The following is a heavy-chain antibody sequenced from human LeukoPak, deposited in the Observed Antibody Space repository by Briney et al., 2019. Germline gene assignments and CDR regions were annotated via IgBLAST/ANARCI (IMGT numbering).Heavy chain of an antibody. D-gene: IGHD5-18*01. CDR3: ARGGYTYGPTYNWFDP. V-gene: IGHV4-30-2*01. J-gene: IGHJ5*02. Sequence: PSETLSLTCAVSGGSISSGGYSWSWIRQPPGEGLVWIGYIYHSGSTYYNPSLKSRVTISVDRSENYISLKLSSVTAADTAVYYCARGGYTYGPTYNWFDPWGQGALVTVSS. CDR2: IYHSGST. CDR1: GGSISSGGYS.